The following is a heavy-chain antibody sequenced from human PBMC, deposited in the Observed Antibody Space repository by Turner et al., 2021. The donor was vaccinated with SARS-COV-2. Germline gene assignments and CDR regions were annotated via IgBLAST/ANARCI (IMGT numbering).Heavy chain of an antibody. CDR1: GGSFSGYY. Sequence: QVQLQQWGAGLLKPSETLSLTCAVDGGSFSGYYWSWIRQPPGKGLEWIGEINHGESTNYNPSLKSRVTISVDTSKNQFSLKLSSVTAADTAVYYCARSGWSLWYFDYWGQGTLVTVSS. D-gene: IGHD6-19*01. J-gene: IGHJ4*02. V-gene: IGHV4-34*01. CDR2: INHGEST. CDR3: ARSGWSLWYFDY.